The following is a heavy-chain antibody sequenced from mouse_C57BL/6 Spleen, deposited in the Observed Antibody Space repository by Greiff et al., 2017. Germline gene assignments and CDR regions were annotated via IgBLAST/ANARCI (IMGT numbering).Heavy chain of an antibody. V-gene: IGHV1-81*01. J-gene: IGHJ2*01. CDR3: ARAAVITTVVAPYYFDD. D-gene: IGHD1-1*01. CDR1: GYTFTSSG. Sequence: VQVVESGAELARPGASVKLSCKASGYTFTSSGISWVKQRTGQGLEWIGEIYPRSGNTYYNEKFKGKATLTADKSSSTAYMELRSLTSEDSSVYFCARAAVITTVVAPYYFDDWGQGTTLTVSS. CDR2: IYPRSGNT.